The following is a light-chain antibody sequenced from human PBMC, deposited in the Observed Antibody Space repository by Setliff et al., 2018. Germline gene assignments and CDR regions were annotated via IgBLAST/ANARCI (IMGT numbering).Light chain of an antibody. CDR3: CSHTGTSTTYV. CDR1: GSDVGAYKF. J-gene: IGLJ1*01. V-gene: IGLV2-14*01. Sequence: QSALAQPASVSGSPGQSIAVSCTGSGSDVGAYKFVSWYQQRPGKAPRLMIYDVSNRPSGVSDRFSGSKSGNTASLTISGLQAEDEADYYCCSHTGTSTTYVFGTGTKVTVL. CDR2: DVS.